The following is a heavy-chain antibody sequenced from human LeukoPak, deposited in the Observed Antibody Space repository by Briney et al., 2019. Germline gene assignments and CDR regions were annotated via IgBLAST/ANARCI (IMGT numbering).Heavy chain of an antibody. CDR1: GYTFTSYG. CDR2: IIPIFGTA. D-gene: IGHD6-19*01. J-gene: IGHJ4*02. CDR3: ARGPNPYSSEHDY. V-gene: IGHV1-69*13. Sequence: SVKVSCKASGYTFTSYGISWVRQAPGQGLEWMGGIIPIFGTANYAQKFQGRVTITADESTSTAYMELSSLRSEDTAVYYCARGPNPYSSEHDYWGQGTPVTVSS.